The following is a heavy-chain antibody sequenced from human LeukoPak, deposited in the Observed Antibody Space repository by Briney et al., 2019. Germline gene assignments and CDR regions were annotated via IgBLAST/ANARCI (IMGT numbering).Heavy chain of an antibody. CDR2: IIPIFGTA. J-gene: IGHJ6*03. Sequence: ASVKVSCKASGGTFSSYAISWVRQAPGQGLEWMGGIIPIFGTANYAQKFQGRVTITADESTSTAYMELSSLRSEDTAVYYCASRSFPYGTKPYSSGWYSDYYYYYMDVWGKGTTVTVSS. D-gene: IGHD6-19*01. V-gene: IGHV1-69*01. CDR3: ASRSFPYGTKPYSSGWYSDYYYYYMDV. CDR1: GGTFSSYA.